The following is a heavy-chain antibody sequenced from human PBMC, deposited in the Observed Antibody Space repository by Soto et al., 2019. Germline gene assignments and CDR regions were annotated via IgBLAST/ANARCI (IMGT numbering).Heavy chain of an antibody. CDR1: GGAFSGYY. CDR2: INDRGSI. Sequence: QVQLQQWGAGPLRPLETLSLTCGGSGGAFSGYYCAWIRQSPGKGLEWIGEINDRGSINYNPSLKSRVSISVDTSKNHCSLNLRSVTAAYTAVYYCARESHDILTGPPWVWYFDLWGRGTLVTVSS. D-gene: IGHD3-9*01. CDR3: ARESHDILTGPPWVWYFDL. J-gene: IGHJ2*01. V-gene: IGHV4-34*01.